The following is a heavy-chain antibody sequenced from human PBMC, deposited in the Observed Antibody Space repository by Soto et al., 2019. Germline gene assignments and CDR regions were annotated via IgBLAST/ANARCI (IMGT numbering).Heavy chain of an antibody. CDR3: ARAGDYYGSGTYFLDC. D-gene: IGHD3-10*01. Sequence: SETLSLTCAVYGGSLSGYYWSWIRQPPEKGLEWIGEINHSGNTNYNPSLKSRVTISVDTSKSQLSLKLSSVTAADTAVYYCARAGDYYGSGTYFLDCWGQGTLVTVSS. CDR2: INHSGNT. V-gene: IGHV4-34*01. J-gene: IGHJ4*02. CDR1: GGSLSGYY.